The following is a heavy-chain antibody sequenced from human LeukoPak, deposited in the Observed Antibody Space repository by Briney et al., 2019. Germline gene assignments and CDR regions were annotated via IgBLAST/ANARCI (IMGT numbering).Heavy chain of an antibody. J-gene: IGHJ6*02. CDR3: ARDRCGDICFYGLDV. CDR1: GFTFNTYA. D-gene: IGHD2-21*01. Sequence: PGGSLRLSCAASGFTFNTYAMSWVRQAPGKGLEWVPGVSGSGGNTYYTDSVKGRFTISRDNSKNTLYLEMNSLRAEDTAVYYCARDRCGDICFYGLDVWGQGTTVTVSS. V-gene: IGHV3-23*01. CDR2: VSGSGGNT.